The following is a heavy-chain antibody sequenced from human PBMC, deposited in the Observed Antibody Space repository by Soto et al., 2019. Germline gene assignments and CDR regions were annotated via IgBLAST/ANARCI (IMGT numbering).Heavy chain of an antibody. CDR1: GGSISSYY. J-gene: IGHJ4*02. CDR3: ASLSGYDSNFDY. Sequence: SETLSLTCTVSGGSISSYYWSWIRQPPGKGLEWIGYIYYSGSTNYNPSLKSRVTISVDTSKNQFSLKLSSVTAADTAVYYCASLSGYDSNFDYGGQGTLVTVSS. CDR2: IYYSGST. V-gene: IGHV4-59*01. D-gene: IGHD5-12*01.